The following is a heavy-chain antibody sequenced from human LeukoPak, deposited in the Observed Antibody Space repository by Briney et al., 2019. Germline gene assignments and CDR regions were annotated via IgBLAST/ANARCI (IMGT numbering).Heavy chain of an antibody. CDR1: GSTVSSDY. CDR2: IYSDGST. V-gene: IGHV3-66*04. J-gene: IGHJ5*02. CDR3: ARQSGGPYNWFDP. D-gene: IGHD2-15*01. Sequence: PGGSLRLSCAASGSTVSSDYMNWVRQAPGKGLEWVSVIYSDGSTYYADSVKGRFTISRDKSKNTLYLQLNSLRAEDTAVYFCARQSGGPYNWFDPWGQGTLVTVSS.